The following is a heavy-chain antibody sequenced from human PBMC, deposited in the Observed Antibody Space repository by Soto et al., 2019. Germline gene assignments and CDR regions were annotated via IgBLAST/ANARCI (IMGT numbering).Heavy chain of an antibody. D-gene: IGHD1-1*01. CDR2: ISAYNGNT. Sequence: QVQLLQSGAEVKKPGASVKVSCKASGYTFSNYDISWVRQAPGQGLEWMGWISAYNGNTNYAQKVQGRVTMTTDTSTSTAYMELRSLRSDDTAVYYCEREQPGREPDYWGQGTLVTVSS. CDR3: EREQPGREPDY. J-gene: IGHJ4*02. V-gene: IGHV1-18*01. CDR1: GYTFSNYD.